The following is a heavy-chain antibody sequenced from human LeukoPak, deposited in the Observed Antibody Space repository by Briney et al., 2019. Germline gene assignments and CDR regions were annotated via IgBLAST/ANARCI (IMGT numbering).Heavy chain of an antibody. J-gene: IGHJ4*02. CDR1: GYTFTSYG. Sequence: GASVKVSCKASGYTFTSYGISWVRQAPGQGLEWMGGMSAYNGNTNYAQKLQGRVTMTTDTSTSTAYMELRSLRSDGAAVYYRARVDSSSWYYFDYWGQGTLVTVSS. CDR2: MSAYNGNT. V-gene: IGHV1-18*01. D-gene: IGHD6-13*01. CDR3: ARVDSSSWYYFDY.